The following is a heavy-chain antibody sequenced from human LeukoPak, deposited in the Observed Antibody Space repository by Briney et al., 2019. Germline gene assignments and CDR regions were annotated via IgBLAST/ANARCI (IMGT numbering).Heavy chain of an antibody. CDR1: GGSISSGDYY. J-gene: IGHJ5*02. V-gene: IGHV4-30-4*01. CDR3: ARYGSGQPRRWFDP. D-gene: IGHD3-10*01. Sequence: SETLSLTCTVSGGSISSGDYYWTWIHQPPGKGLEWIGYISFSGTTYYNPSLKSRVTISIDTSKNQFSLKLSSVTAADTAVYYCARYGSGQPRRWFDPWGQGTLVTVSS. CDR2: ISFSGTT.